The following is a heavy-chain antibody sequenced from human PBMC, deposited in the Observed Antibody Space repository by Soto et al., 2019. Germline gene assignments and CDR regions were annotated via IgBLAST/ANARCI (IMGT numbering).Heavy chain of an antibody. V-gene: IGHV1-24*01. CDR2: FDPEDGET. Sequence: ASVKVSCKVSGYTLTELSMHWVRQAPGKGLEWMGGFDPEDGETIYAQKFQGRVTMTEDTSTDTAYMELSSLRSEDTAVYYCATLNVLRFLEWLPPFDPWGQGTLVTVSS. J-gene: IGHJ5*02. D-gene: IGHD3-3*01. CDR3: ATLNVLRFLEWLPPFDP. CDR1: GYTLTELS.